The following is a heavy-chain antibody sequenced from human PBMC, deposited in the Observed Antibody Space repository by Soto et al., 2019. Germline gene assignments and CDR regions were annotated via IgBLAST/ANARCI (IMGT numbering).Heavy chain of an antibody. J-gene: IGHJ4*02. V-gene: IGHV4-30-2*01. CDR1: GGSVSRGGYS. CDR2: IYHSGST. Sequence: QLQLQESGSGLVKPSQPLSLTCDVSGGSVSRGGYSWGGIRQPPGRCLKWSGYIYHSGSTYYNPSAQRRGTISAGRSKNQFSMTLSSVIAADTAVYSCAREPIYWGQGTLVTVSS. CDR3: AREPIY.